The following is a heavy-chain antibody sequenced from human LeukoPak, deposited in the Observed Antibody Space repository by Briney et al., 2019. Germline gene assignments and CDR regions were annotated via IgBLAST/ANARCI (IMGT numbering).Heavy chain of an antibody. Sequence: PGGSLRLSCAASGFTFDDYAMHWVRQAPGKGLEWVSGIIWNSGSIGYADSVKGRFTISRDNAKNSLYLQMNSLRAEDAALYYCAKDIGTLGITGTTAFDYWGQGTLVTVSS. CDR3: AKDIGTLGITGTTAFDY. D-gene: IGHD1-20*01. CDR2: IIWNSGSI. V-gene: IGHV3-9*01. J-gene: IGHJ4*02. CDR1: GFTFDDYA.